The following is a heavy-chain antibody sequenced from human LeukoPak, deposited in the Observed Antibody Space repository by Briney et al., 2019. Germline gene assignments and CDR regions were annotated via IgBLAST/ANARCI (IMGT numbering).Heavy chain of an antibody. CDR3: ARGGGLDV. D-gene: IGHD3-16*01. Sequence: GGSLRLSCAASGFTFSSYWMNWARQAPGKGLEWVASINHNGNVNYYVDSVKGRFTISRDNAKNSLYLQMSNLRAADPAVYFCARGGGLDVWGQGATVTVSS. CDR2: INHNGNVN. J-gene: IGHJ6*02. V-gene: IGHV3-7*03. CDR1: GFTFSSYW.